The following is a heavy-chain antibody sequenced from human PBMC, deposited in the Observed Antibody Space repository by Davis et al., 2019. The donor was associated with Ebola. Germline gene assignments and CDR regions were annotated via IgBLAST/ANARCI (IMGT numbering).Heavy chain of an antibody. D-gene: IGHD4-17*01. CDR2: IPQDGSEI. CDR1: GFTSRSYW. V-gene: IGHV3-7*01. CDR3: SRGGAVKFDY. J-gene: IGHJ4*02. Sequence: GESLNTSCAVSGFTSRSYWMSWVRQPPRKGLEWVANIPQDGSEIHYVDSVKGRFTISRDNTKTSLYLQMNSLRDEDTALYYCSRGGAVKFDYWGQGTLVTVSS.